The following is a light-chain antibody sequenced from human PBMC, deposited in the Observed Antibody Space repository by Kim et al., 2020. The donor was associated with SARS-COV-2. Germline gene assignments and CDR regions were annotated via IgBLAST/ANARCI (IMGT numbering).Light chain of an antibody. CDR1: FNDMCIYNY. J-gene: IGLJ1*01. Sequence: GQVLPISCTGRFNDMCIYNYVSWYQQHPGKAPNLLFYDASARPSGISNRFSGSKSGNTSSLTISGLHTEDEADYYCVSYSASSTLVFATGTKVTVL. CDR3: VSYSASSTLV. CDR2: DAS. V-gene: IGLV2-14*03.